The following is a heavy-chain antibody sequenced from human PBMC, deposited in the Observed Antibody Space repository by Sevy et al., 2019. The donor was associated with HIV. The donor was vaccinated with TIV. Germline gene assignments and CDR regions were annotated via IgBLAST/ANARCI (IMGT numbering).Heavy chain of an antibody. CDR2: IKSKTDGGTT. CDR1: GFTFSNAW. J-gene: IGHJ6*02. V-gene: IGHV3-15*01. D-gene: IGHD3-3*01. CDR3: TAGGVVTGFYYYYGMDV. Sequence: GGSLRLSCAASGFTFSNAWMSWVRQAPGKGLEWVGRIKSKTDGGTTDYAAPVKGRFTISRDDSKNTLLLQMNSLKTEDTAVYYCTAGGVVTGFYYYYGMDVWGQGTTVTVSS.